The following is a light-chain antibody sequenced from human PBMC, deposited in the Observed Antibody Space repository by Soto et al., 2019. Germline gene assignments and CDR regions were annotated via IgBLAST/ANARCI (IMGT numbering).Light chain of an antibody. CDR2: AAS. V-gene: IGKV3-11*01. CDR1: PSVSSY. CDR3: QQRSNWQIT. Sequence: EIVLTQSPATLSLSAGEGATLSCRASPSVSSYLAWYQQKPGQAPRLLIYAASNRATGIPARFSGSGSGTDFTLTISSLEPEDFAVYYCQQRSNWQITFGQGTRLEIK. J-gene: IGKJ5*01.